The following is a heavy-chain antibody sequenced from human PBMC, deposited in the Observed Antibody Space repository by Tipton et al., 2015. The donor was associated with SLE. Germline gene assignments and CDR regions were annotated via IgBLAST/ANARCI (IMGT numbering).Heavy chain of an antibody. V-gene: IGHV4-38-2*02. J-gene: IGHJ5*02. CDR1: GYSISSGYY. D-gene: IGHD6-25*01. CDR2: IYYGGST. CDR3: AREQRQRGQQLLRGYNWFDP. Sequence: TLSLTCAVSGYSISSGYYWGWIRQSPGKGLEWIGTIYYGGSTYYNPSLKNRVTISLDTSKNHFSLNLNSVTATDTAVYYCAREQRQRGQQLLRGYNWFDPWGQGTLVTVSS.